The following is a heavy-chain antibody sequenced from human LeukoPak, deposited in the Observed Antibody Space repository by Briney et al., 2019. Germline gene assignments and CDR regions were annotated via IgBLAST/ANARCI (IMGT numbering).Heavy chain of an antibody. CDR1: GGSIRSYY. D-gene: IGHD3-9*01. Sequence: PSETLSLTCTVSGGSIRSYYWSWIRQPPGKGLEWTGYIYYTGTTNYNPSLKSRVTISVDTSKNQFSLKLSSVTAADTAVYYCARTNDILTGYVDYWGQGTLVTVSS. CDR3: ARTNDILTGYVDY. CDR2: IYYTGTT. J-gene: IGHJ4*02. V-gene: IGHV4-59*08.